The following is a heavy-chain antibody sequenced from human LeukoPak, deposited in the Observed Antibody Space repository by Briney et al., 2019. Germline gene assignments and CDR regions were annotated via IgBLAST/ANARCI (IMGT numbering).Heavy chain of an antibody. CDR3: ATYSILNAREFRY. Sequence: GGSLRLSCAGSGFTFSNSWMGCVRQAPGKGLEWVANVQHIGGETYYVDSVKGRFTISRDNAKNSVYLQMNSLGADDTAVYYCATYSILNAREFRYWGQGTLVTVSS. V-gene: IGHV3-7*01. D-gene: IGHD4-11*01. CDR2: VQHIGGET. J-gene: IGHJ1*01. CDR1: GFTFSNSW.